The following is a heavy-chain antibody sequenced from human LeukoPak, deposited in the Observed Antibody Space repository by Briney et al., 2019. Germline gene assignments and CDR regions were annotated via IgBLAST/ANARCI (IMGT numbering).Heavy chain of an antibody. V-gene: IGHV4-30-2*03. CDR2: IYYSGST. Sequence: SQTLSLTCTVSGGSISSGSYYWSWIRQPAGKGLEWIGSIYYSGSTYYNPSLKSRVTISVDTSKNQISLKLSSVTAADTAVYYCARISGGHWGQGTLVTVSS. J-gene: IGHJ1*01. CDR3: ARISGGH. CDR1: GGSISSGSYY. D-gene: IGHD6-25*01.